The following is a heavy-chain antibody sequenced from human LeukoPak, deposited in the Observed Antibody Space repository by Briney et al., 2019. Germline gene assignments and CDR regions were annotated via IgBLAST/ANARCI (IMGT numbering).Heavy chain of an antibody. D-gene: IGHD1-26*01. CDR2: ISGSGGST. V-gene: IGHV3-23*01. Sequence: GGSLRLSCAASGFTFSSYGMSWVRQAPGKGLEWVSAISGSGGSTYYADSVKGRFTISRDNSKNTLYLQMNSLKTEDTAVYYCTTGGSYYDYWGQGTLVTVSS. J-gene: IGHJ4*02. CDR1: GFTFSSYG. CDR3: TTGGSYYDY.